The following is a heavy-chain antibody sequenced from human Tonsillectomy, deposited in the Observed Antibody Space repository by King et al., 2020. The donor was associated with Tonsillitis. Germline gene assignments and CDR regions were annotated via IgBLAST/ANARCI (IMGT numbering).Heavy chain of an antibody. CDR2: IYYSGST. Sequence: LQLQESGPGLVKPSETLSLTCTVSGGSISSSSYYWGWIRQPPGMGLEWIGTIYYSGSTYYNPTLKSRVTISVDTSKNQFSLKLSSVTAADTAVYYCARRMGSSSVFDYWGQETLVTVSS. D-gene: IGHD6-6*01. CDR3: ARRMGSSSVFDY. V-gene: IGHV4-39*01. CDR1: GGSISSSSYY. J-gene: IGHJ4*02.